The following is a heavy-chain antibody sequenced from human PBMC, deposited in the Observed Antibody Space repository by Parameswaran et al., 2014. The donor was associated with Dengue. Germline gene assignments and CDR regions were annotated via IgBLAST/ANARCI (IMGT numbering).Heavy chain of an antibody. CDR3: ARGPLSGPIVVVPAAIDEGNFDY. Sequence: PSVKVSCKASGYTFTSYDINWVRQATGQGLEWMGWMNPNSGNTGYAQKFQGRVTMTRNTSISTAYMELSSLRSEDTAVYYCARGPLSGPIVVVPAAIDEGNFDYWGQGTLVTVSS. CDR2: MNPNSGNT. V-gene: IGHV1-8*01. J-gene: IGHJ4*02. CDR1: GYTFTSYD. D-gene: IGHD2-2*02.